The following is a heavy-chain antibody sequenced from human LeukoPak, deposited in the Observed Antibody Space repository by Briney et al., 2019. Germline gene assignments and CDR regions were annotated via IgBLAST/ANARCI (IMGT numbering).Heavy chain of an antibody. CDR2: IWYDGRTK. Sequence: GGSLRLSCAASGFTFSKYGIHWVRQAPGKGLEWVAVIWYDGRTKYYADSVKGRFTISRDNSKNTLYLQMNSLRAEGTAVYYCARDFEYSSSTGVYWGQGTLVTVSS. J-gene: IGHJ4*02. V-gene: IGHV3-33*01. D-gene: IGHD5-12*01. CDR3: ARDFEYSSSTGVY. CDR1: GFTFSKYG.